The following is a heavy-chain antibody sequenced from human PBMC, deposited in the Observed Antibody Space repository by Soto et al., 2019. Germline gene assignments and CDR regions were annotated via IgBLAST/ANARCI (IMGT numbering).Heavy chain of an antibody. Sequence: QMHLVESGGGLVQPAMSLRLSCAVSGVTFTNHGIHWVRQAPGKGLEWVADISYNGIDKWYVDSVKGRFTISRDNFGDEAYLQMNGLRPEDTAVYYCASGEGPNGHDTRLVHWGQGTLVAVSS. D-gene: IGHD5-12*01. CDR3: ASGEGPNGHDTRLVH. CDR2: ISYNGIDK. CDR1: GVTFTNHG. J-gene: IGHJ4*02. V-gene: IGHV3-30*03.